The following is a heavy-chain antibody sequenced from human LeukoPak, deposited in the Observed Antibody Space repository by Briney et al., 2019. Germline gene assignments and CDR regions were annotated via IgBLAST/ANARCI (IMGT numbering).Heavy chain of an antibody. CDR1: GGSISSSSYY. V-gene: IGHV4-39*07. J-gene: IGHJ4*02. CDR2: IYYSGST. CDR3: ARDRYSSSWSTVGVPFDY. D-gene: IGHD6-13*01. Sequence: SETLSLTCTVSGGSISSSSYYWGWIRQPPGKGLEWIGSIYYSGSTYYNPPLKSRVTISVDTSKNQFSLKLSSVTAADTAVYYCARDRYSSSWSTVGVPFDYWGQGTLVTVSS.